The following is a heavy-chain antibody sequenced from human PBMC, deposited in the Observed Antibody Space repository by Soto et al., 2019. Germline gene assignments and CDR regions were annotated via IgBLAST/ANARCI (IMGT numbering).Heavy chain of an antibody. CDR1: GGSFSGYY. CDR3: ARVRVDVLPGASRVLYIMDV. J-gene: IGHJ6*02. CDR2: INHSGST. Sequence: SETLSLTCAVYGGSFSGYYWSWIRQPPGKGLEWIGEINHSGSTNYNPSLKSRVTISVDTSKNQFSLKLSSVTAADTAVYYCARVRVDVLPGASRVLYIMDVWGQGTTVTVSS. V-gene: IGHV4-34*01. D-gene: IGHD2-2*02.